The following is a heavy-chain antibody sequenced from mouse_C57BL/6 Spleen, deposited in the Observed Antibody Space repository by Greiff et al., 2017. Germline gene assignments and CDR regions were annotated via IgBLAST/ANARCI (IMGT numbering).Heavy chain of an antibody. J-gene: IGHJ4*01. CDR2: INPGSGGT. CDR1: GYAFTNYL. Sequence: QVQLKESGAELVRPGTSVKVSCTASGYAFTNYLIEWVKQRPGQGLEWIGVINPGSGGTNYNEKFQGKATLTADKSSSTAYMQLSSLTSEDAAGYFCARGREDYYGSSYIKYYWGQGTSVTVSS. V-gene: IGHV1-54*01. D-gene: IGHD1-1*01. CDR3: ARGREDYYGSSYIKYY.